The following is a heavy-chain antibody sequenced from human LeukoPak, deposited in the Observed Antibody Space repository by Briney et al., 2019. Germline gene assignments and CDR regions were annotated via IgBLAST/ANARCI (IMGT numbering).Heavy chain of an antibody. CDR1: GFTFDDYA. D-gene: IGHD1-1*01. Sequence: PGGSLRLSCAASGFTFDDYAMHWVRQAPGKGLEWVSGISWNSGSIGYADSVKGRFTISRDNAKNSLYLQMNSLRAEDTAIYYCARGSTSGTREVDYWGQGTLVTVSS. J-gene: IGHJ4*02. CDR3: ARGSTSGTREVDY. V-gene: IGHV3-9*01. CDR2: ISWNSGSI.